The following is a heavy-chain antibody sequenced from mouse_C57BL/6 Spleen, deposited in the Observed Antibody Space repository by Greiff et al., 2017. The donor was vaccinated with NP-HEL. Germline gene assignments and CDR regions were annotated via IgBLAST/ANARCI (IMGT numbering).Heavy chain of an antibody. CDR3: RGSTTVVASYWYFDV. D-gene: IGHD1-1*01. CDR2: IDPETGGT. J-gene: IGHJ1*03. V-gene: IGHV1-15*01. Sequence: VQLQESGAELVRPGASVTLSCKASGYTFTDYEMHWVKQTPVHGLEWIGAIDPETGGTAYNQKFKGKAILTADKSSSTAYMELRSLTSEDSAVYDCRGSTTVVASYWYFDVWGTGTTVTVSS. CDR1: GYTFTDYE.